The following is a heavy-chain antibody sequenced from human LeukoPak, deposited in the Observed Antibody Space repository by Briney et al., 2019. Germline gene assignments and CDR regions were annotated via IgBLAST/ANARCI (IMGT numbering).Heavy chain of an antibody. CDR3: ARGRLYYDFFQRSSFDY. Sequence: PSETLSLTCAVYGGSFSGYYWSWIRQPPGKGLEWIGEINHSGSTNYNPSLKSRVTISVDTSKNQFSLKLSSVTAADTAVYYCARGRLYYDFFQRSSFDYWGQGTLVTVSS. V-gene: IGHV4-34*01. CDR2: INHSGST. CDR1: GGSFSGYY. D-gene: IGHD3-3*01. J-gene: IGHJ4*02.